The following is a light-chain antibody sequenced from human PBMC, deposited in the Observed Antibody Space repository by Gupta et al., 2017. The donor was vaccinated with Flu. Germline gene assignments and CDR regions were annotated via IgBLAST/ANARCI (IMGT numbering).Light chain of an antibody. CDR3: QVWDSSSDNWV. CDR1: NMGSKS. V-gene: IGLV3-21*02. J-gene: IGLJ1*01. Sequence: GGKNMGSKSVHWYQQKPGQAPVLVLYDDSDRPSGIPERFSGSNSGNTATLTISRVEPGDEADYHCQVWDSSSDNWVFGAGTEVTVL. CDR2: DDS.